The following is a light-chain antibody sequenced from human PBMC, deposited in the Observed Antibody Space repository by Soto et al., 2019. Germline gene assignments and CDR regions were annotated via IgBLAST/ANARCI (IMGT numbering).Light chain of an antibody. J-gene: IGKJ2*01. Sequence: EIVMTQSPATLSVSPGERATLSCRASQTISNNLAWYQQKPGQAPRLLISDASNRATGIPDRFSGSGSGTEFTLTISRLQSEDFALYYCHQYNSWPPGTFGQGTKVDIK. CDR3: HQYNSWPPGT. CDR1: QTISNN. CDR2: DAS. V-gene: IGKV3-15*01.